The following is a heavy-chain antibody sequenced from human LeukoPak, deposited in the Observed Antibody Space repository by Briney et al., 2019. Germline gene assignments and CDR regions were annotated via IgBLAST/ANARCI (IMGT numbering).Heavy chain of an antibody. D-gene: IGHD6-13*01. CDR1: GGSIGSSSYH. J-gene: IGHJ4*02. V-gene: IGHV4-39*01. CDR2: IYYTGSP. CDR3: ARWAMAAADY. Sequence: NASETLSLTCTVSGGSIGSSSYHWGWIRQPPGKGLEWIGTIYYTGSPHYNPSLKSRVTISVDTSKNQFSLKLTSVTAADTAVYYCARWAMAAADYWGQGTLVTVSS.